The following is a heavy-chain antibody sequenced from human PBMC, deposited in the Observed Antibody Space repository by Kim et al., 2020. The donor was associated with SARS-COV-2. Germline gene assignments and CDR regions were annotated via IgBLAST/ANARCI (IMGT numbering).Heavy chain of an antibody. V-gene: IGHV3-64D*06. J-gene: IGHJ4*02. CDR3: VKWNQLLYWPTFDY. D-gene: IGHD2-2*02. CDR2: ISSNGGST. CDR1: GFTFSSYA. Sequence: GGSLRLSCSASGFTFSSYAMHWVRQAPGKGLEYVSAISSNGGSTYYADSVKGRFTISRDNSKNTLYLQMSSLRAEDTAVYYYVKWNQLLYWPTFDYWGQGTLVTVSS.